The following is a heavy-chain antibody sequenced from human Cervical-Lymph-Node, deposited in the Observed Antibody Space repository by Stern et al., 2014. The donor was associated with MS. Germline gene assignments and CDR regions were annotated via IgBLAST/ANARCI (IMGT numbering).Heavy chain of an antibody. CDR1: GYTFTTYD. CDR2: MNPNSGSP. Sequence: QVQLVESGAEVKKPGASVKVSCEASGYTFTTYDINWVRQAAGQGLEWMGWMNPNSGSPGSARKFQGRVTMTRDTSISAAYMELSSLRSGDTAVYYCARGARGGRFDSWGQGTLVTVSS. CDR3: ARGARGGRFDS. D-gene: IGHD3-10*01. J-gene: IGHJ4*02. V-gene: IGHV1-8*01.